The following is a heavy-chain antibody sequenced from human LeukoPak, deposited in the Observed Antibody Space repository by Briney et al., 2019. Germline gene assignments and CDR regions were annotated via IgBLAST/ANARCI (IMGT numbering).Heavy chain of an antibody. D-gene: IGHD6-19*01. J-gene: IGHJ4*02. CDR1: GGSISSFY. Sequence: SETLSLICTVSGGSISSFYWSWIRQPPGKGLEWIGYIYYSGSTNYNPSLNSRVTISVDTSKNQFSLKLSSVTAADTAVYYCGRGRISSGWFAHFDYWGQGALVTVSS. V-gene: IGHV4-59*01. CDR3: GRGRISSGWFAHFDY. CDR2: IYYSGST.